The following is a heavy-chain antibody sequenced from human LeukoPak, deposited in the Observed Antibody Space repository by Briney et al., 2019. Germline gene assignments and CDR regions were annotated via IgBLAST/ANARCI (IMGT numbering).Heavy chain of an antibody. CDR1: GGSFSGYY. V-gene: IGHV4-34*01. CDR3: ARGHQYCSSTSCYYTNFDY. Sequence: PSETLSLTCAVYGGSFSGYYWNWIRQPPGKGLEWIGEINHSGSTNYNPSLKSRVTVSVDTSKNQFSLKLSSVTAADTAVYYCARGHQYCSSTSCYYTNFDYWGQGTLVTVSS. J-gene: IGHJ4*02. D-gene: IGHD2-2*01. CDR2: INHSGST.